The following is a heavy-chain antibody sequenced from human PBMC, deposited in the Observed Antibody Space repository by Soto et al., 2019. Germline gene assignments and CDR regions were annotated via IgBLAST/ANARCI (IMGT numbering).Heavy chain of an antibody. CDR3: TREADYRSGSYSPYVFDF. J-gene: IGHJ4*02. CDR2: TKNKPNSYST. V-gene: IGHV3-72*01. Sequence: VQLVESGGGLVQPGGSLRLSCAVSGFTFSDHYMDWVRQAPGKGLEWVGRTKNKPNSYSTEYAASVRGRFTISRDDSQKSLYLQIISLKTEDTAIYFCTREADYRSGSYSPYVFDFWGQGILVTVSS. D-gene: IGHD6-19*01. CDR1: GFTFSDHY.